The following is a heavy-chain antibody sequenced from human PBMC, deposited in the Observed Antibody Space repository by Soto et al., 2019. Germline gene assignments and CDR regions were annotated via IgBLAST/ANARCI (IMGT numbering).Heavy chain of an antibody. CDR2: INPGDSDI. Sequence: PGESLKSSCKAAGCRFPPYWIAWVRQMPGKGLEWMGIINPGDSDIRYSPSFQGQVTISADNSISTAYLQWSSRKASDTAMYYCARHEQCYYDYYGMDVWGQGTTVTVSS. D-gene: IGHD4-4*01. CDR1: GCRFPPYW. CDR3: ARHEQCYYDYYGMDV. V-gene: IGHV5-51*01. J-gene: IGHJ6*02.